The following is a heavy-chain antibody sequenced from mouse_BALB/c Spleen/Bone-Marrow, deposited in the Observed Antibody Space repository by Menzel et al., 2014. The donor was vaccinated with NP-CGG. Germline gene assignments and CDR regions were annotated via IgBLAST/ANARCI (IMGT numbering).Heavy chain of an antibody. CDR2: INPSRGYT. Sequence: QVQLQQSAPELARPGASVKMSCKASGYTFTSFTIQWIKQRPGQGLEWIGYINPSRGYTGYNLKFKDKTTLTADKSSSTTYMQLTSLTSEDSAVYYCAREATYYAYFDYWGQGTTLAVSS. D-gene: IGHD1-1*01. J-gene: IGHJ2*01. CDR3: AREATYYAYFDY. V-gene: IGHV1-4*02. CDR1: GYTFTSFT.